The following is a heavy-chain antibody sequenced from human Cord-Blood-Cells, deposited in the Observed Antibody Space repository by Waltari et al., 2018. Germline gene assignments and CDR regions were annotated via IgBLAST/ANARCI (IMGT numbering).Heavy chain of an antibody. V-gene: IGHV6-1*01. CDR3: ARGKRYFDY. CDR1: GDGVSSHSAA. J-gene: IGHJ4*02. Sequence: QVQLQQSGPGLVKPSQTLSLTCSISGDGVSSHSAAWTWIRQSPSGGLEWLGRTYYRSKWYNDYAVSVKSRITINPDTSKNQFSLQLNSVTPEDTAVYYCARGKRYFDYWGQGTLVTVSS. CDR2: TYYRSKWYN.